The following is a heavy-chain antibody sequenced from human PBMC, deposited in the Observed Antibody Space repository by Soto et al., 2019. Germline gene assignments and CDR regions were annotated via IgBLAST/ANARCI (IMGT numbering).Heavy chain of an antibody. Sequence: PSETLSLTCTVSGGSITSSNHYWGWIRQPPGKGLECIANIYYDGNTYYNPSLKSRVTISLDTSKNQFSLKLSSVTAADTAVYYCARDPSGYDSTWGQGTLVTVSS. J-gene: IGHJ5*02. V-gene: IGHV4-39*07. D-gene: IGHD5-12*01. CDR3: ARDPSGYDST. CDR1: GGSITSSNHY. CDR2: IYYDGNT.